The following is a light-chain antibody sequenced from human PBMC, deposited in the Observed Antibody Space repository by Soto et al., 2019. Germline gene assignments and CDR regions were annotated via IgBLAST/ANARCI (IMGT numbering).Light chain of an antibody. CDR1: QSVGSN. V-gene: IGKV3-15*01. CDR2: GTS. CDR3: QQYNYWTRT. J-gene: IGKJ1*01. Sequence: EIVMTQSPATLSVSQGERATLSCRASQSVGSNLAWYQQKPGQAPSLLIFGTSTRATDIPARFTGSGSGTEFTLTISSLQSEDFAVYYCQQYNYWTRTFGPGTKVEIK.